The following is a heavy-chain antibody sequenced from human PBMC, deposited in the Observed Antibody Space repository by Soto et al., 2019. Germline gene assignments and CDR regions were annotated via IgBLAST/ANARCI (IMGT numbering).Heavy chain of an antibody. Sequence: EVKLLESGGGLVQPGGSLRLSCVVSGLTFSSVAMNWVRQAPGKGLEWVSGISGSGGNTHYADSVKGRFTTSRDNSKNTLFLQMNSLRADDTAEYYCAKDSGYNFWNGIFDYWGQGTLVTVSS. V-gene: IGHV3-23*01. D-gene: IGHD3-3*01. CDR2: ISGSGGNT. J-gene: IGHJ4*02. CDR1: GLTFSSVA. CDR3: AKDSGYNFWNGIFDY.